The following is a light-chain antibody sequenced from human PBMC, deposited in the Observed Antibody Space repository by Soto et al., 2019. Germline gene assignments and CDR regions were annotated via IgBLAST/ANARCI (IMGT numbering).Light chain of an antibody. Sequence: EIVLTQSPGTLSLSPGERATLSCRASQSISSSYLAWYQQNPGQAPRLLIYGASRRATGIPDRFSGSGSGTDFTLTISRLEPEDFGVYYCQQYGSAPPFTFGPGTKVDIK. J-gene: IGKJ3*01. CDR3: QQYGSAPPFT. CDR2: GAS. V-gene: IGKV3-20*01. CDR1: QSISSSY.